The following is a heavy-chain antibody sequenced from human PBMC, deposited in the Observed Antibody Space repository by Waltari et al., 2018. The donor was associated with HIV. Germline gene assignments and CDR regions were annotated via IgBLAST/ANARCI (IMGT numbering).Heavy chain of an antibody. CDR2: INQSENT. D-gene: IGHD3-10*01. CDR1: GGAFTQTF. V-gene: IGHV4-34*02. Sequence: VQLQQWGAGLLKPSETLSLTCAVHGGAFTQTFWSWIRQLPGKGLEWIGEINQSENTRYNPSLKSRVTTSVDTSKKQFSLKLRSVTAADTAMYYCARVFGGGHFDSWGQG. J-gene: IGHJ4*02. CDR3: ARVFGGGHFDS.